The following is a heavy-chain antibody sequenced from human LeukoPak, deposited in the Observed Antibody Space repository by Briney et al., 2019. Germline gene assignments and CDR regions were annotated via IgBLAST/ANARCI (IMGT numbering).Heavy chain of an antibody. CDR2: IRAYNGNT. CDR3: ARGVGDECWSGYYFDY. V-gene: IGHV1-18*01. D-gene: IGHD3-3*01. Sequence: ASASVSRTASGYTFTSYGISWVRQAHGQGLEWMGWIRAYNGNTNYAQKFQGRVTMTRDTSISTAYMELSRLRSDDTAVYYCARGVGDECWSGYYFDYWGQGTLVTVS. CDR1: GYTFTSYG. J-gene: IGHJ4*02.